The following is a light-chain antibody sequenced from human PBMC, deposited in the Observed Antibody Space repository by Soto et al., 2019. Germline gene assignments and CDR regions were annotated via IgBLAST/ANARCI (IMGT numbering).Light chain of an antibody. CDR2: DVS. Sequence: IVLTQSPATLSVSPGERATLSCRASQNISNYLIWYQQKPGQAPRLLIYDVSNRATDIPARFSGSGSGTDFTLTISRLEPEDFAVYYCQQSGSSPPTFGQGTKVDIK. CDR3: QQSGSSPPT. J-gene: IGKJ1*01. V-gene: IGKV3-11*01. CDR1: QNISNY.